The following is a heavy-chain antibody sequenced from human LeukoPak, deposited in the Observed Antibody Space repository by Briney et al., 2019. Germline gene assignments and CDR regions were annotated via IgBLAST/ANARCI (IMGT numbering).Heavy chain of an antibody. V-gene: IGHV3-23*01. J-gene: IGHJ4*02. D-gene: IGHD5-12*01. Sequence: XNWVRQAXXXXXXWVSGISNSGGTTYYADSVKGRFTISRDNSKNTLYLQMDSLRAEDTAVYHCAKNLDGVATYFDYWGQGTLVTVSS. CDR3: AKNLDGVATYFDY. CDR2: ISNSGGTT.